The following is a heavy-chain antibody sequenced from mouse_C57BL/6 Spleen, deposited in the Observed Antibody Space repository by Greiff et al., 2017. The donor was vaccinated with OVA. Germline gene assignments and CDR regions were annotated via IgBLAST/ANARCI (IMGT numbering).Heavy chain of an antibody. CDR2: IYPGDGDT. Sequence: VQLQQSGAELVKPGASVKISCKASGYAFSSYWMNWVKQRPGKGLEWIGQIYPGDGDTNYNGKFKGKATLTADKSSSTAYMQLSSLTSEDSAVYFCAREGDYDSEFAYWGQGTLVTVSA. D-gene: IGHD2-4*01. CDR3: AREGDYDSEFAY. J-gene: IGHJ3*01. V-gene: IGHV1-80*01. CDR1: GYAFSSYW.